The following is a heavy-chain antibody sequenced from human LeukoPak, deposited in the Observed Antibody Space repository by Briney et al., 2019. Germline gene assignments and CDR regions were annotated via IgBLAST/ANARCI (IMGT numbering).Heavy chain of an antibody. CDR1: RFTFSSYS. D-gene: IGHD3-10*01. Sequence: GGSLRLSCAASRFTFSSYSMNWVRQAPGKGLEWVSSISSSSSYIYYADSVKGRFTISRDNAKNSLYLQMNSLRAEDTAVYYCARDDITMVRGVILPYDYWGQGTLVTVSS. CDR3: ARDDITMVRGVILPYDY. V-gene: IGHV3-21*01. CDR2: ISSSSSYI. J-gene: IGHJ4*02.